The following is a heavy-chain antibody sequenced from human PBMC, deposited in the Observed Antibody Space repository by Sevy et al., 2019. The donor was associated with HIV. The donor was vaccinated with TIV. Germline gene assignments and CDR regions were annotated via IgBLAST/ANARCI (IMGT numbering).Heavy chain of an antibody. D-gene: IGHD2-21*02. Sequence: GGSLRLSCAASGLTFSSYAMTWVRQAPGKGLDWVSSMTGSGSITYYGDSVKGRFTISRDNSKNTLYLQMNNLRVEDTALYYCAKDGLHSGDFEYFQDWGQGTLVTVSS. CDR1: GLTFSSYA. CDR3: AKDGLHSGDFEYFQD. CDR2: MTGSGSIT. J-gene: IGHJ1*01. V-gene: IGHV3-23*01.